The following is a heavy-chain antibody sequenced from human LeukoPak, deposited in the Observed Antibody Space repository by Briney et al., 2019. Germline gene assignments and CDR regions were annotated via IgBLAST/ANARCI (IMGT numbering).Heavy chain of an antibody. CDR2: ISSDSNYI. Sequence: PGGSLRLSCAASGFTFSTYSMNWVRQAPGKGLEWVSSISSDSNYIYYADSLKGRFTTSRDNAKNSLYLQMISLRAEDTAVYYCARVAFGLYVMDVWGQGTTVTVSS. V-gene: IGHV3-21*01. J-gene: IGHJ6*02. CDR3: ARVAFGLYVMDV. D-gene: IGHD3-16*01. CDR1: GFTFSTYS.